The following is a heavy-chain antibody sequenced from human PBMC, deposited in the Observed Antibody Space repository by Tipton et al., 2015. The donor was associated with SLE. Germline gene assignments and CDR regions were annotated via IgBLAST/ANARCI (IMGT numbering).Heavy chain of an antibody. CDR1: GYTFTGYY. CDR3: AREVYSGSYYYYYGMDV. V-gene: IGHV1-2*02. J-gene: IGHJ6*02. CDR2: INANSGAT. Sequence: QLVQSGAEVKKPGASVKVSCKASGYTFTGYYIHWVRQAPGQGLEWMGWINANSGATNYAQRFQGRVTMTRDTSVSTAYMELTRLESDDTAVYYCAREVYSGSYYYYYGMDVWGQGTTVTISS. D-gene: IGHD3-10*01.